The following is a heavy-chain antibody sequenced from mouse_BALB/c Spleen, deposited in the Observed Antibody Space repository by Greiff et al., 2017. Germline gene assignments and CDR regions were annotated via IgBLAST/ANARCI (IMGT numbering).Heavy chain of an antibody. V-gene: IGHV5-6-5*01. Sequence: EVKVVESGGGLVKPGGSLKLSCAASGFTFSSYAMSWVRQTPEKRLEWVASISSGGSTYYPDSVKGRFTISRDNARNILYLQMSSLRSEDTAMYYCARWLLRAWFAYWGQGTLVTVSA. D-gene: IGHD2-3*01. J-gene: IGHJ3*01. CDR1: GFTFSSYA. CDR3: ARWLLRAWFAY. CDR2: ISSGGST.